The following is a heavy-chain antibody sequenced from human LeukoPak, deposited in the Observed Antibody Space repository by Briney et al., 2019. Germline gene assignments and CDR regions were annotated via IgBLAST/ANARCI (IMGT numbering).Heavy chain of an antibody. V-gene: IGHV1-18*01. CDR2: ISAYNGNT. CDR1: GYTFTSYG. J-gene: IGHJ4*02. CDR3: ARVVSSRQQLVVMILYYFDY. Sequence: ASVKVSCKASGYTFTSYGISWVRQAPGQGLEWMGWISAYNGNTNYAQKLQGRVTMTTDTSTSTAYMELRSLRSDDTAVYYCARVVSSRQQLVVMILYYFDYWGQGTLVTVSS. D-gene: IGHD6-13*01.